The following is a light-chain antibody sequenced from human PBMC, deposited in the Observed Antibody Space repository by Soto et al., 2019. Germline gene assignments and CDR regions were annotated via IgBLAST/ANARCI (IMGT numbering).Light chain of an antibody. CDR1: EGVGSS. Sequence: ETGMTQSPATLSVSAGERVTLSCWASEGVGSSLAWYQQKPGQAPRVLIYGASTTAPGIPARFSGSGYGTEFNLTISSLQSEDSAVYHCQQYNDWPRTFGQGTKVDIK. CDR2: GAS. CDR3: QQYNDWPRT. J-gene: IGKJ1*01. V-gene: IGKV3-15*01.